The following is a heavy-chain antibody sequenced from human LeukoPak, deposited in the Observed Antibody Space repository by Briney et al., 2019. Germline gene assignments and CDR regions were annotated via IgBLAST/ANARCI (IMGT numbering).Heavy chain of an antibody. V-gene: IGHV4-39*07. J-gene: IGHJ6*03. D-gene: IGHD5-18*01. CDR2: IYYSGST. CDR1: GGSISSSSYY. Sequence: KPSETLSLTCTVSGGSISSSSYYWGWIRQPPGKGLEWIGSIYYSGSTYYNPSLKSRVTISVDTSKNQFSLKLSSVTAADTAVYYCARYTNSYGNTYYYYYMDVWGKGTTVTISS. CDR3: ARYTNSYGNTYYYYYMDV.